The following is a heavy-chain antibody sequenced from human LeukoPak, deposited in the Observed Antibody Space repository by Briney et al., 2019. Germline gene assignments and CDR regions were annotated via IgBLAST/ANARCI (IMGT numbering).Heavy chain of an antibody. Sequence: PGGSLRLSCAASGFTFSIYAMSWVRQAPGKGLEWVSAISGSGGTAYYADSVKGRFTISRDSSKNTLYLQMNSLRAEDTAVYYCAKKGYYDGSGYYMYYFDYWGQGTLVTVSS. V-gene: IGHV3-23*01. CDR2: ISGSGGTA. CDR1: GFTFSIYA. J-gene: IGHJ4*02. CDR3: AKKGYYDGSGYYMYYFDY. D-gene: IGHD3-22*01.